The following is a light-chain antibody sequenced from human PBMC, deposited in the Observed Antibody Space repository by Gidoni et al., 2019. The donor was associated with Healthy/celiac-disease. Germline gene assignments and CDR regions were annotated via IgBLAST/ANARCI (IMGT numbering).Light chain of an antibody. CDR2: KDS. J-gene: IGLJ2*01. CDR1: ALPKQY. V-gene: IGLV3-25*03. Sequence: SYELPQPPSVSVPPGQTARITCSGDALPKQYAYWYQQKPGQAPVLVIYKDSERPSGIPERFSGSSSGTTVTLTISGVQAEDEADYYCQSADSSGTYDVVFGGGTKLTVL. CDR3: QSADSSGTYDVV.